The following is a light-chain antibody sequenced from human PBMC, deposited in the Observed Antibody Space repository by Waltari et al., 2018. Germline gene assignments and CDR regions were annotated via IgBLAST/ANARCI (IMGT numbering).Light chain of an antibody. V-gene: IGKV4-1*01. Sequence: DIVMTQSPDSLAVSLGERATINCKSSQSLLYNSNDKNYLAWYQQKPGQPPKLLIYWASTRESGVPDRFSGSGSGTDFTLTISSLQAEDVAIYYCKQYYRSRTFGRGTKVEIK. CDR3: KQYYRSRT. CDR2: WAS. J-gene: IGKJ1*01. CDR1: QSLLYNSNDKNY.